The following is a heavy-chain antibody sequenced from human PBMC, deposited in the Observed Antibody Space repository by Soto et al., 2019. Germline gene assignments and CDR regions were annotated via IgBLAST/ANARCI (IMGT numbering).Heavy chain of an antibody. D-gene: IGHD1-26*01. J-gene: IGHJ5*02. Sequence: QVQLQESGPGLVKPSETLSLTCTVSGGSISSYYWSWIRQPPGKGLEWIGYIYFSGSTNYNPSLKSRVTISVDTSKNQFSLKLSSVTAADTAVYYCARVNSGSYYRGWFDPWGQGTLVTVSS. CDR2: IYFSGST. CDR3: ARVNSGSYYRGWFDP. V-gene: IGHV4-59*01. CDR1: GGSISSYY.